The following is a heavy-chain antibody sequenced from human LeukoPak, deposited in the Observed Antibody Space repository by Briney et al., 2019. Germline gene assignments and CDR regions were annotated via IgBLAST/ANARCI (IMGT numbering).Heavy chain of an antibody. D-gene: IGHD3-22*01. CDR3: AQLDVLRSDYFES. V-gene: IGHV3-23*01. J-gene: IGHJ4*02. Sequence: GGSLRLSCVASGITYEDYAFSWVRQAPGKGLEWLSVISGGGRSTSYADSLKGRFTISRDNSKNTLYLQMNSLRAEDTAVYYCAQLDVLRSDYFESWGQGTLVTVSS. CDR1: GITYEDYA. CDR2: ISGGGRST.